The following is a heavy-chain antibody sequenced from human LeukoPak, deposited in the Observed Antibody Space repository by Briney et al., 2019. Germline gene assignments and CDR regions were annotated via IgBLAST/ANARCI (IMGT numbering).Heavy chain of an antibody. CDR3: ARDRSGSYYDY. CDR1: GGSISSGSYY. Sequence: SQTLSLTCTVSGGSISSGSYYWTWIRQPAGKGLEWIGRIYTSGSTNYNPSLKSRVTISLDTSKNQFSLKLSSVTAADTAVYYCARDRSGSYYDYWGQGTLVTVSS. V-gene: IGHV4-61*02. J-gene: IGHJ4*02. D-gene: IGHD3-22*01. CDR2: IYTSGST.